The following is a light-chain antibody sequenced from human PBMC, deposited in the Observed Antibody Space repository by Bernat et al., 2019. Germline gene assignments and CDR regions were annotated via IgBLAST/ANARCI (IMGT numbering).Light chain of an antibody. Sequence: EIVLTQSPGTLSLSPGERATLSCRASQSVSSTYLVWYQQKPGQAPRLLIYGASSRATGIPDRFSGSGSGTDFTLTISRLEPEDFALYYCQHYSTSPRMRFTFGPGTKVEIK. CDR3: QHYSTSPRMRFT. V-gene: IGKV3-20*01. CDR2: GAS. J-gene: IGKJ3*01. CDR1: QSVSSTY.